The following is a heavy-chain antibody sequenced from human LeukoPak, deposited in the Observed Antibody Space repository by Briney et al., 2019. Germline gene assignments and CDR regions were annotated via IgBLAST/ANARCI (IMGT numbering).Heavy chain of an antibody. J-gene: IGHJ4*02. Sequence: GASVKVSCKASGYTFTSYDINWLRQATGQGLEWMGWMNPNSGNTGYAQKFQGRVTMTRNTSISTAYMELSSLRSEDTAVYYCARGRGAYCDGDCSYFDYWGQGTLVTVSS. CDR1: GYTFTSYD. V-gene: IGHV1-8*01. D-gene: IGHD2-21*02. CDR2: MNPNSGNT. CDR3: ARGRGAYCDGDCSYFDY.